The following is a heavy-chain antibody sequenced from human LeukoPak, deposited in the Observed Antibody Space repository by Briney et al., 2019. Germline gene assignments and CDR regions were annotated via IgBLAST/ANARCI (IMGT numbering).Heavy chain of an antibody. D-gene: IGHD6-19*01. CDR3: ARGAGATAFDY. CDR1: GGSISSYY. J-gene: IGHJ4*02. Sequence: SETLSLTCTVSGGSISSYYWSWIRQPPGKGLEWIGYIYYSGSTNYNPSLKSRVTISVDTSKNQFSLKLSSVTAADTAVYYCARGAGATAFDYWGQGTLVTVSS. CDR2: IYYSGST. V-gene: IGHV4-59*01.